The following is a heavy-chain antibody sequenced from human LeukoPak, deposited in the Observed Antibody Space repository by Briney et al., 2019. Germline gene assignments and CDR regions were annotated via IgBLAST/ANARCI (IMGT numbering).Heavy chain of an antibody. CDR1: GFTFSSYR. J-gene: IGHJ5*02. CDR2: ISSSSSYI. Sequence: GGSLRLSCAASGFTFSSYRMSWVRQAPGKGLEWVSYISSSSSYIYYADSVKGRFTISRDNAKNSLYLQMNSLRAEDTAVYYCATTQTRGFWSGYWVNWFDPWGQGTLVTVSS. CDR3: ATTQTRGFWSGYWVNWFDP. D-gene: IGHD3-3*01. V-gene: IGHV3-21*01.